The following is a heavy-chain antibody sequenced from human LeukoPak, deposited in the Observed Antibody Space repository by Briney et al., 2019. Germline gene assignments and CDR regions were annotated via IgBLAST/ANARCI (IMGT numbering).Heavy chain of an antibody. CDR3: ARGAADRNNYYYYIDV. CDR2: IYYSGTT. D-gene: IGHD1/OR15-1a*01. J-gene: IGHJ6*03. Sequence: SETLSLTCTVSGGSIPISTYYWGWVRQPPGKGLEWIGSIYYSGTTKYNPSLKSRVTISVDTSKNQFSLKLTSVTAAYTAVYYCARGAADRNNYYYYIDVWGKGTTVTVSS. V-gene: IGHV4-39*07. CDR1: GGSIPISTYY.